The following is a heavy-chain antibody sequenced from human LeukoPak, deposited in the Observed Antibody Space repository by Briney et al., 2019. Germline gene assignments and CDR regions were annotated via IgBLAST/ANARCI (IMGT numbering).Heavy chain of an antibody. J-gene: IGHJ4*02. Sequence: SPTLSLTFAISGDSVSSNSAAWNWLRQSPSRGLEWLGRTYYRSKWYNDYAVSVKSRITINPDTSKNQFSLQLNSVTPEDTAVYYCARGAKYSFDYWDQGTLVTVSS. CDR1: GDSVSSNSAA. CDR3: ARGAKYSFDY. V-gene: IGHV6-1*01. D-gene: IGHD5-18*01. CDR2: TYYRSKWYN.